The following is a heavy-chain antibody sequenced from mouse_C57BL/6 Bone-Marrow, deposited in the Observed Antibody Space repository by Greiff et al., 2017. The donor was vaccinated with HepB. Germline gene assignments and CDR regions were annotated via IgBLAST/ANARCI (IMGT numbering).Heavy chain of an antibody. CDR1: GYTFTSYW. Sequence: VQLQQSGAELVKPGASVKMSCKASGYTFTSYWITWVKQRPGQGLEWIGDIYPGSGSTNYNEKFKSKATLTVDTSSSTAYMQLSSLTSEDSAVYYCARSTTVVASYWYFDVWGTGTTVTVSS. CDR2: IYPGSGST. V-gene: IGHV1-55*01. J-gene: IGHJ1*03. D-gene: IGHD1-1*01. CDR3: ARSTTVVASYWYFDV.